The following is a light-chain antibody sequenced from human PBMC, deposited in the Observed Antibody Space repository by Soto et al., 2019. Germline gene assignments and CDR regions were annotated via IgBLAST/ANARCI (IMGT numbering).Light chain of an antibody. J-gene: IGLJ3*02. CDR2: EGS. V-gene: IGLV2-23*01. CDR1: SSDVGSYNL. Sequence: QSALTQPASVSGSPGQSITISCTGTSSDVGSYNLVSWYQQHPGKAPKLMIYEGSKRPSGVSHRFSGSKSGNTASLPISGLQAEDEADYYCQSYDTTLRHWVFGGGTKVTVL. CDR3: QSYDTTLRHWV.